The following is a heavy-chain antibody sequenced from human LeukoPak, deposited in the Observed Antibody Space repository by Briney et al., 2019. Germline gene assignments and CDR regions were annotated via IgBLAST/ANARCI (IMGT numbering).Heavy chain of an antibody. Sequence: SVKVSCKASGGTFSSYVISWVRQAPGQGLEWMGGIIPIFGTANYAQKLQDRVTMTTDTATSTAYMELRSLASDDTAVYYCARDGYFDHWGQGTLVTVSS. CDR2: IIPIFGTA. V-gene: IGHV1-69*05. CDR3: ARDGYFDH. CDR1: GGTFSSYV. J-gene: IGHJ4*02.